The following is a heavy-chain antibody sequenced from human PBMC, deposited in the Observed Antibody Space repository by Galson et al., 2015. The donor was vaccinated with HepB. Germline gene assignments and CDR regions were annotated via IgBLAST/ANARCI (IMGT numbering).Heavy chain of an antibody. D-gene: IGHD3-3*01. CDR3: ARGGVILRFLDLPRGGWYYMDV. CDR1: GYTFTSYY. J-gene: IGHJ6*03. V-gene: IGHV1-46*01. Sequence: SVKVSCKASGYTFTSYYMHWVRQAPGQGLEWMGIINPSGGSTSYAQKFQGRVTMTKDTSTSTVYMELSSLRSEDTAVFYCARGGVILRFLDLPRGGWYYMDVWGKGTTVTVSS. CDR2: INPSGGST.